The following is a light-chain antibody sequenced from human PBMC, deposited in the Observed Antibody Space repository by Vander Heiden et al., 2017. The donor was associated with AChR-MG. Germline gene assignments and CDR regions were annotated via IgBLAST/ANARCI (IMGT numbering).Light chain of an antibody. CDR1: SSDVGSYNL. CDR2: EGS. Sequence: SALTQPASVSGSPGQSITISCTGTSSDVGSYNLVSWYQQPPGKAPKLMIYEGSKRPAGVSTRFSGSKSGNTASLTISGLQAEDEADYYCCSYAGSSTFVFGGGTKLTVL. CDR3: CSYAGSSTFV. J-gene: IGLJ3*02. V-gene: IGLV2-23*03.